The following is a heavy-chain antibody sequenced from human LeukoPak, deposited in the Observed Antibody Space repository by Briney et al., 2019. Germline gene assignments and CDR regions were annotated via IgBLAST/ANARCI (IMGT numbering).Heavy chain of an antibody. V-gene: IGHV1-2*02. CDR2: INPNSGGT. J-gene: IGHJ5*02. D-gene: IGHD2-2*02. CDR3: ARDLGSDRSSTSCYSVGWFDP. Sequence: ASVKVSCKASGYTFTGYYMHWVRQAPGQGLEWMGWINPNSGGTNYAQKFQGRITMTRGTSISTAYMELSRLRSDDTAVYYCARDLGSDRSSTSCYSVGWFDPWGQGTLVTVSS. CDR1: GYTFTGYY.